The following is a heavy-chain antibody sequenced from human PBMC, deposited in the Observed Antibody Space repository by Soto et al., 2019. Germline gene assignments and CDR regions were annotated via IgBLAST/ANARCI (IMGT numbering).Heavy chain of an antibody. CDR3: AKEETVISHYYYYYGMDV. CDR2: ISGTGGIT. V-gene: IGHV3-23*01. CDR1: GFTFSSYA. D-gene: IGHD4-4*01. Sequence: EMQLLESGGGLVQPGGSLRLSCAASGFTFSSYAMNWVRQAPGKGLEWVSVISGTGGITYHADSVKGRFTISRDNSKNTLYLQMDSLRAEDTAVYFCAKEETVISHYYYYYGMDVWGQGTTVTVSS. J-gene: IGHJ6*02.